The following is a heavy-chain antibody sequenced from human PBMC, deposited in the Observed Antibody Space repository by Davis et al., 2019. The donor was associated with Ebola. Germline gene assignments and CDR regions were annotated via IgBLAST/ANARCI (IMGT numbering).Heavy chain of an antibody. D-gene: IGHD3-16*02. CDR2: IYSGGST. V-gene: IGHV3-53*04. Sequence: GESLKISCAASGFTVSSNYMSWVRQAPGKGLEWVSVIYSGGSTYYADSVKGRFTISRHNSKNTLYLQMNSLRAEDTAVYYCARASVRGSYPPDYWGQGTLVTVSS. CDR1: GFTVSSNY. CDR3: ARASVRGSYPPDY. J-gene: IGHJ4*02.